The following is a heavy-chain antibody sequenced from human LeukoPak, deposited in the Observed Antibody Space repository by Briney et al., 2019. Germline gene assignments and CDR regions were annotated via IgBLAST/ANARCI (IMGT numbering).Heavy chain of an antibody. CDR2: INHSGST. V-gene: IGHV4-34*01. CDR1: GGSFSGYY. CDR3: AYAARYDFWSGPADY. J-gene: IGHJ4*02. Sequence: SETLSLTCAVYGGSFSGYYWSWIRQPPGNGLEWIGEINHSGSTNYNPSLKSRVTISVDTSKNQFSLKLSSVTAADTAVYYCAYAARYDFWSGPADYWGQGTLVTVSS. D-gene: IGHD3-3*01.